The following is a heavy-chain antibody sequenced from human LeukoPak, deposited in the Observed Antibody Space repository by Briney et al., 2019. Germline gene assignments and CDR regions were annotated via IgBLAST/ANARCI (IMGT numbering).Heavy chain of an antibody. D-gene: IGHD7-27*01. CDR1: GGSVRDNY. CDR2: IHHSGST. Sequence: SETLSLTCAVYGGSVRDNYWSWIRQPPGKGLEWIGEIHHSGSTKYNPSLKSRVTISLDTSKNQFSLKLNSMTAADTAVYYCARGASGDSAFDYWGQGTLVTVSS. CDR3: ARGASGDSAFDY. J-gene: IGHJ4*02. V-gene: IGHV4-34*01.